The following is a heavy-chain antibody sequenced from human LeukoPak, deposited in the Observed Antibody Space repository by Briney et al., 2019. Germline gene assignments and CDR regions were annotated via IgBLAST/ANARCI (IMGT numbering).Heavy chain of an antibody. CDR2: IYTSGST. Sequence: PSETLSLTCTVSGGSISSYYWSWIRQPPGKGLEWIGYIYTSGSTNYNPSLKSRVTISVDTSKSQFSLKLSSVTAADTAVYYCARLTSTDYYGNFDYWGQGTLVTVSS. D-gene: IGHD3-10*01. J-gene: IGHJ4*02. CDR1: GGSISSYY. V-gene: IGHV4-4*09. CDR3: ARLTSTDYYGNFDY.